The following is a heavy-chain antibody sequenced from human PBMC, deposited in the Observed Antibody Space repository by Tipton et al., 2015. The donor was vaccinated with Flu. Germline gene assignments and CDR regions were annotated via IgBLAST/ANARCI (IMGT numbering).Heavy chain of an antibody. CDR2: ISGSGGST. D-gene: IGHD3-22*01. V-gene: IGHV3-23*01. CDR1: GFTFSSYA. Sequence: SLRLSCAASGFTFSSYAMSWVRQAPGKGLEWVSAISGSGGSTYYADSVKGRFTISRDNSKNTLYLQMNSLRAEDTAVYYCGGHSSGYLDAFDIWGQGTMVTVSS. J-gene: IGHJ3*02. CDR3: GGHSSGYLDAFDI.